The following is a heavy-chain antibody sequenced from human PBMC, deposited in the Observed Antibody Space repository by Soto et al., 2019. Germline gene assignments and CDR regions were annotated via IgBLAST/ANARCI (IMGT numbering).Heavy chain of an antibody. D-gene: IGHD2-15*01. CDR1: GFTFSSYW. J-gene: IGHJ5*02. V-gene: IGHV3-7*01. CDR2: IKQDGSEK. Sequence: HPGGSLRLSCAASGFTFSSYWMSWVRQAPGKGLEWVANIKQDGSEKYYVDSVKGRFTISRDNAKNSLYLQMNSLRAEDTAVYYCARIDSVVVVAATGGWLDPWGQGTLVTVSS. CDR3: ARIDSVVVVAATGGWLDP.